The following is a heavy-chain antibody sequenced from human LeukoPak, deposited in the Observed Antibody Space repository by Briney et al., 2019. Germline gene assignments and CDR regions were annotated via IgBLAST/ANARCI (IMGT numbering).Heavy chain of an antibody. CDR1: GGSISSYY. Sequence: SETLSLTCTVSGGSISSYYWSWIRQPPGKGLEWIGYIYYSGSTNYNPSLKSRVTISVDTSKNQFSLKLSSVTAADTAVYYCARGHGDYTIGYWGQGTLVTVSS. D-gene: IGHD4-17*01. J-gene: IGHJ4*02. CDR2: IYYSGST. V-gene: IGHV4-59*01. CDR3: ARGHGDYTIGY.